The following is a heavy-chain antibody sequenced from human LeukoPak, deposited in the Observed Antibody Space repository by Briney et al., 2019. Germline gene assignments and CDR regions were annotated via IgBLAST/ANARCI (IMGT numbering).Heavy chain of an antibody. CDR3: ARHRFGSRSSGPGGMDV. CDR2: IYPGDSDT. Sequence: GESLKISCKGSGYSFTSYWIGWVRQMPGKGLEWMGIIYPGDSDTRYSPSFQGQVTISADKSISTAYLQWNSLKAPDTAMYYCARHRFGSRSSGPGGMDVWGQGTTVTVSS. V-gene: IGHV5-51*01. CDR1: GYSFTSYW. J-gene: IGHJ6*02. D-gene: IGHD6-19*01.